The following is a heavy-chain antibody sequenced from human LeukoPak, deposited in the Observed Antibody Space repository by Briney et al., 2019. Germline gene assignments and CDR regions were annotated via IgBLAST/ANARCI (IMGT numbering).Heavy chain of an antibody. Sequence: ASVKVSCKASGYTFTSYGISWVRQAPGQGLEWMGWISAYNGDTKSAQKLQGRVTMTTDTSTNTAYMELRSLRSDDTAVFYCARSNVDTASDWFDPWGQGTLVTVSS. CDR3: ARSNVDTASDWFDP. J-gene: IGHJ5*02. D-gene: IGHD5-18*01. V-gene: IGHV1-18*01. CDR2: ISAYNGDT. CDR1: GYTFTSYG.